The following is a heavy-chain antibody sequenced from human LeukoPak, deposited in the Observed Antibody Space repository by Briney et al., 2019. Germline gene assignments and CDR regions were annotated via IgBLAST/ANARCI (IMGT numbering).Heavy chain of an antibody. CDR2: IYSVGST. J-gene: IGHJ4*02. CDR1: GFTVSSKS. Sequence: GGSLRLSSVASGFTVSSKSMSWDSQAPEEWMEWVGVIYSVGSTYYAECVKGRVTISRDNSKITLCLQMNSLRAEDTSVYSCRRRHTIFWVFDYWGQGTLVTVSS. CDR3: RRRHTIFWVFDY. V-gene: IGHV3-66*04. D-gene: IGHD3-9*01.